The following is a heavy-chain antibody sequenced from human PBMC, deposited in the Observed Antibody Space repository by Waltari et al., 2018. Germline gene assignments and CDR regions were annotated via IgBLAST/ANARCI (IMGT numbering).Heavy chain of an antibody. J-gene: IGHJ3*02. CDR3: ASISPLDGDHDAFDI. V-gene: IGHV1-18*01. D-gene: IGHD4-17*01. Sequence: KLQGRVTMTTDTSTSTAYMELRSLRSDDTAVYYCASISPLDGDHDAFDIWGQGTMVTVSS.